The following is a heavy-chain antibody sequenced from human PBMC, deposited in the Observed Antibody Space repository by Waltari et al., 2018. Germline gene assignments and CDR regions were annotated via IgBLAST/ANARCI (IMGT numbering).Heavy chain of an antibody. Sequence: QLQLQESGPGLVKASETLSLTCTVSGDSISSSSYYWGWVRQTPGTGLEGIGNMYYRGRTNYKQCLKCRVTISGDTCKSQLSLKLSYVTAADTSMYYCVRHARTTSGVKHFDHGGQGMLVTVSP. CDR2: MYYRGRT. V-gene: IGHV4-39*01. CDR3: VRHARTTSGVKHFDH. CDR1: GDSISSSSYY. D-gene: IGHD2-8*01. J-gene: IGHJ4*02.